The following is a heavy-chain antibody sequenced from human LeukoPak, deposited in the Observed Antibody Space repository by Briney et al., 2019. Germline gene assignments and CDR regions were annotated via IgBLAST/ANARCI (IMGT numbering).Heavy chain of an antibody. J-gene: IGHJ4*02. V-gene: IGHV4-34*01. CDR2: INHSGST. D-gene: IGHD3-22*01. Sequence: PSETLSLTCAVYGGSFSGYYWSWIRQPPGKGLEWIGEINHSGSTNYNPSLKSRVTISVDTSKNQFSLKLSSVTAADTAVYYCARAPRRKYYDSSGPYYFDYWGQGTLVTVSS. CDR1: GGSFSGYY. CDR3: ARAPRRKYYDSSGPYYFDY.